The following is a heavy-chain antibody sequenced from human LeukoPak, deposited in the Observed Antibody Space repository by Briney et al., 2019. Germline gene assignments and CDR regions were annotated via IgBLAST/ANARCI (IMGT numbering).Heavy chain of an antibody. D-gene: IGHD1-1*01. V-gene: IGHV3-23*01. CDR3: AKDLVDNWNDGVYYYYGMDV. CDR1: GFTFSSYA. Sequence: GRSLRLSCAASGFTFSSYAMSWVRQAPGKGLEWVSAISGSGGSTYHADSVKGRFTISRDNSKNTLYLQMNSLRAEDTAVYYCAKDLVDNWNDGVYYYYGMDVWGKGTTVTVSS. J-gene: IGHJ6*04. CDR2: ISGSGGST.